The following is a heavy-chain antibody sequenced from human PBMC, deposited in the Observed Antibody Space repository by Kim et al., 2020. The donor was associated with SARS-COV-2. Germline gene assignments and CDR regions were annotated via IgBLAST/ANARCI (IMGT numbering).Heavy chain of an antibody. D-gene: IGHD3-10*01. CDR1: GYSFTSYW. CDR3: ARDLEVRGVTLQFDY. Sequence: GESLKISCKGSGYSFTSYWISWVRQMPGKGLEWMGRIDPSDSYTNYSPSFQGHVTISADKSISTAYLQWSSLKASDTAMYYCARDLEVRGVTLQFDYWGQGTLVTVSS. J-gene: IGHJ4*02. V-gene: IGHV5-10-1*01. CDR2: IDPSDSYT.